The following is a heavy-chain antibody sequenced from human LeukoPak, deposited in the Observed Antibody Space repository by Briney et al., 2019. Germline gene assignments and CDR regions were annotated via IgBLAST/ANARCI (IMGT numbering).Heavy chain of an antibody. CDR3: ARRDFYGFDP. CDR2: IYPGDSDT. V-gene: IGHV5-51*01. Sequence: LGESLKISCQGSGYSFSTYWIGWVRQMPGKGLEWMGVIYPGDSDTRYSPSFQGQVTISADKSIRTAYLQWSSLKASDTAMYYCARRDFYGFDPWGQGTLVTVSS. J-gene: IGHJ5*02. CDR1: GYSFSTYW. D-gene: IGHD3-3*01.